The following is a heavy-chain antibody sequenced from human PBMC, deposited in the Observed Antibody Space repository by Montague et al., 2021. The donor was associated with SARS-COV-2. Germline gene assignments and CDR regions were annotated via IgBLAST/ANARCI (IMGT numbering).Heavy chain of an antibody. Sequence: SETLSLTCAVHGGSFSGYYWSWIRQPPGKGLEWIGEINHSGSTNYNPSLKSRVTISVDTSKNQFSLKLSAVTAADTAVYYCARGAPTISMIVVVITGAGWYFHLWGRGTLVTVSS. CDR1: GGSFSGYY. D-gene: IGHD3-22*01. CDR3: ARGAPTISMIVVVITGAGWYFHL. V-gene: IGHV4-34*01. CDR2: INHSGST. J-gene: IGHJ2*01.